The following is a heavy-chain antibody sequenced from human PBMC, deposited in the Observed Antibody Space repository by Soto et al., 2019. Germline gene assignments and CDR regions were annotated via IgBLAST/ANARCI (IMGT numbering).Heavy chain of an antibody. CDR2: IYPGDSDT. V-gene: IGHV5-51*01. D-gene: IGHD3-10*01. CDR1: GYSFTSYC. J-gene: IGHJ6*02. CDR3: ARHLWFGDSPYGMYL. Sequence: GESLKISCKGSGYSFTSYCIGCVRQMPGKGLERMGIIYPGDSDTRYSPSFQGQVTISADTSSSTAYLQWCSLKASDTAMYYCARHLWFGDSPYGMYLWGQGTKATVSS.